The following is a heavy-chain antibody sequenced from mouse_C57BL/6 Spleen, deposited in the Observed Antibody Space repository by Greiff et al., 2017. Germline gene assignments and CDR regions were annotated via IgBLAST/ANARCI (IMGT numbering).Heavy chain of an antibody. D-gene: IGHD1-1*01. CDR1: AFTFSDYY. J-gene: IGHJ4*01. V-gene: IGHV5-12*01. CDR2: ISNGGGST. CDR3: ASAYGRNYAMDY. Sequence: EVQVVESGGGLVQPGGSLKLSCAASAFTFSDYYMYWVRQTPEKRLEWVAYISNGGGSTYYPETVKGRFTISRDNAENTQYLHMSRLKSEDTAMYCCASAYGRNYAMDYWGQGTSVTVSS.